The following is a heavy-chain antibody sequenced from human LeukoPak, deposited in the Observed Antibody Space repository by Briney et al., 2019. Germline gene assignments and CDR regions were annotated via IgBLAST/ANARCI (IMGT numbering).Heavy chain of an antibody. D-gene: IGHD6-13*01. CDR1: GGSISSGGYY. J-gene: IGHJ3*02. Sequence: SQTLSLTCTVSGGSISSGGYYWSWIRQHPGKGLEWIGYIYYSGSTYYNPSLKSRVTISVDTSKNQFSLKLSSVTAADTAVYYCASGEQQLDSDAFDIWGQGTMVTVSS. V-gene: IGHV4-31*03. CDR2: IYYSGST. CDR3: ASGEQQLDSDAFDI.